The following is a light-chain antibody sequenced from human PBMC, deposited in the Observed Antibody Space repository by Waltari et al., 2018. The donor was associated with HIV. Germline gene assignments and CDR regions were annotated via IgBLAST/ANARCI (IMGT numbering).Light chain of an antibody. V-gene: IGLV1-47*01. CDR1: NSNPGGNF. Sequence: QSVVTQPPSASGTPGQNISISCSGDNSNPGGNFVYSYQQRPGTAPRLLIYRNDQRPSGVPDRFSGSTSATSASLAISGLRSEDEGDYHCSTWDNSLSHWVFGGGTKVTVL. J-gene: IGLJ3*02. CDR2: RND. CDR3: STWDNSLSHWV.